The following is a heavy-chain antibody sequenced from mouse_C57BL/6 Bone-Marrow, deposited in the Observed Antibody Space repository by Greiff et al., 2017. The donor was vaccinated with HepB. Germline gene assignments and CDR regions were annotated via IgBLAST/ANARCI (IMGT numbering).Heavy chain of an antibody. D-gene: IGHD1-1*01. CDR3: TLTVVAFDY. Sequence: VHVKQSGAELVRPGASVKLSCTASGFNIKDDYMHWVKQRPEQGLEWIGWIDPENGDTEYASKFQGKATIPADTSSNTAYLQLSSLTSEDTAVYYCTLTVVAFDYWGQGTTLTVSS. V-gene: IGHV14-4*01. CDR2: IDPENGDT. CDR1: GFNIKDDY. J-gene: IGHJ2*01.